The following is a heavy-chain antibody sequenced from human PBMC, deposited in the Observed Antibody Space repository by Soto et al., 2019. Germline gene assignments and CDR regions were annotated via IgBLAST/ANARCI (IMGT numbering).Heavy chain of an antibody. CDR3: HSDRGPDAFDI. CDR1: GGTFSSYA. CDR2: IIPIFGTA. D-gene: IGHD3-10*01. J-gene: IGHJ3*02. V-gene: IGHV1-69*13. Sequence: SVKVSCKASGGTFSSYAISWVRQAPGQGLEWMGGIIPIFGTANYAQKFQGRVTITADESTSTAYMELSSLRSEDTAVYYCHSDRGPDAFDIWGQGTMVTVSS.